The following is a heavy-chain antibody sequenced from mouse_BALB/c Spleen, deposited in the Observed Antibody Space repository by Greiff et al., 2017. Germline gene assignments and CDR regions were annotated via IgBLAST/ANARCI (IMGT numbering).Heavy chain of an antibody. CDR2: IWAGGST. D-gene: IGHD1-1*01. Sequence: VQLVESGPGLVAPSQSLSITCTVSGFSLTSYGVHWVRQPPGKGLEWLGVIWAGGSTNYNSALMSRLSISKDNSKSQVFLKMNSLQTDDTAMYYCSRGGGYYYGSSSFDYWGQGTTLTVSS. CDR1: GFSLTSYG. J-gene: IGHJ2*01. V-gene: IGHV2-9*02. CDR3: SRGGGYYYGSSSFDY.